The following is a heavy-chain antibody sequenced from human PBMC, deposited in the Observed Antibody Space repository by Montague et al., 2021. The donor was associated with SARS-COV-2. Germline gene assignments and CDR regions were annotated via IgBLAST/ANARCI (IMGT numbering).Heavy chain of an antibody. CDR1: GGSISSNNYY. V-gene: IGHV4-39*02. J-gene: IGHJ3*02. D-gene: IGHD5-12*01. CDR2: IYDSGST. Sequence: SETLSLTCTVSGGSISSNNYYWDWIRQPPGKGLEWIGSIYDSGSTXYNPSLKSRVTISVDTSKNHFSLKLNSVTAADTAVYYCARRGRKLLPVATTVGGFDIWGKGTMVTVSS. CDR3: ARRGRKLLPVATTVGGFDI.